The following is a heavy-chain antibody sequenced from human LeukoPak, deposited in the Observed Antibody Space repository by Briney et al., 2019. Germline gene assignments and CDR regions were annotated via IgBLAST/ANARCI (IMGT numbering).Heavy chain of an antibody. D-gene: IGHD2-15*01. Sequence: SETLSLTCTVSGGSISSGGYYWRWIRQHPGKGLEWIGYIYYSGSTYYNPSLKSRVTISVDTSKNQFSLKLSSVTAADTAVYYCARGQDIVVVVDHNWFDPWGQGTLVTVSS. CDR3: ARGQDIVVVVDHNWFDP. CDR2: IYYSGST. V-gene: IGHV4-31*03. CDR1: GGSISSGGYY. J-gene: IGHJ5*02.